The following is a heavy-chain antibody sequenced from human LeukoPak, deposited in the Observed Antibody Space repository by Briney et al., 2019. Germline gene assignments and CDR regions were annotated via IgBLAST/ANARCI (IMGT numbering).Heavy chain of an antibody. V-gene: IGHV3-33*06. CDR1: GFTFSSYA. Sequence: GGSLRLSCAASGFTFSSYALHWVRQAPGKGLEWVAVVWYDGSKKYYADSVKGRFTISRDNSKNTLYLQMNSLRAEDTAVYYCAKAVADAFDIWGQGTMVTVSS. J-gene: IGHJ3*02. CDR3: AKAVADAFDI. CDR2: VWYDGSKK. D-gene: IGHD6-19*01.